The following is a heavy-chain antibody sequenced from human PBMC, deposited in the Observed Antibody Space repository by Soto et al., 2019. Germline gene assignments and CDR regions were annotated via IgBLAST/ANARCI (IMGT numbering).Heavy chain of an antibody. V-gene: IGHV3-30-3*01. J-gene: IGHJ6*02. D-gene: IGHD3-10*01. Sequence: GGSLRLSCAASGFTFSSYAMHWVRQAPGKGLEWVAVISYDGSNKYYADSVKGRFTISRDNSKNTLYLQMNSLRAEDTAVYYCASTTSITMVRGVIPYYYYGMDVWGQGTTVT. CDR2: ISYDGSNK. CDR1: GFTFSSYA. CDR3: ASTTSITMVRGVIPYYYYGMDV.